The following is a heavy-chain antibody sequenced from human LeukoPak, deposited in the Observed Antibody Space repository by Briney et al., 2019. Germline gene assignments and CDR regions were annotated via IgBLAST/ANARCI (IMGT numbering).Heavy chain of an antibody. V-gene: IGHV1-3*01. CDR2: INAGNGNT. J-gene: IGHJ4*02. CDR1: GYTFTSYS. Sequence: GASVKVSCKASGYTFTSYSIHWVRQAPGHRLEWMGWINAGNGNTKYSQKFQGRVTITRDTSATTAYMGLSSLRSEDTAVYYCARSYGSGTYSIDYWGQGTLVTVSS. D-gene: IGHD3-10*01. CDR3: ARSYGSGTYSIDY.